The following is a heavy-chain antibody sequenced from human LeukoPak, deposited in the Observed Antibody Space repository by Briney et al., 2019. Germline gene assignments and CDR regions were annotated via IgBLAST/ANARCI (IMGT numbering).Heavy chain of an antibody. CDR1: GDSVSSGGSY. CDR2: ISYSGGT. J-gene: IGHJ5*02. D-gene: IGHD1-1*01. CDR3: AKLDGRSNLFDP. V-gene: IGHV4-30-4*01. Sequence: SETLSLTCTVSGDSVSSGGSYWSWVRQPPGKGLEWIGYISYSGGTYYNPSLQSRVTISVDTSKNQFSLKLSSVTAADTAVYYCAKLDGRSNLFDPWGQGTLVTVS.